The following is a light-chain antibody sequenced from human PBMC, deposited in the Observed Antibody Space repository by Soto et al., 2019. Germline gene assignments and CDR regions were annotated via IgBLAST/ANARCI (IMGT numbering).Light chain of an antibody. Sequence: EIAMTQSPATLSVSPGQRATLSCRASQNVNSDLAWYQQKPGHAPSLLMYNVSTRATGFPARFSGSGSGTEFTLTISSLQSEDSAIYYCQQHNNWPPDTFGQGTKLEIK. CDR3: QQHNNWPPDT. CDR2: NVS. J-gene: IGKJ2*01. V-gene: IGKV3-15*01. CDR1: QNVNSD.